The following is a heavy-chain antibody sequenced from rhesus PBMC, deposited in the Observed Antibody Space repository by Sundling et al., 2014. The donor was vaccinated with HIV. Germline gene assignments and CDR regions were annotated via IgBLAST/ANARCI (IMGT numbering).Heavy chain of an antibody. J-gene: IGHJ4*01. V-gene: IGHV4-99*01. CDR1: GYSISGGYY. D-gene: IGHD3-34*01. CDR2: ISGSSGYT. CDR3: ARQRVTYYFDY. Sequence: QVQLQESGPGLVKPSETLSLTCGVSGYSISGGYYWAWIRQSPGKGLDYIGYISGSSGYTYYNPSLKSRITISKDTSKSQFSLKLTSVTAADTAVYYCARQRVTYYFDYWGQGILVTVSS.